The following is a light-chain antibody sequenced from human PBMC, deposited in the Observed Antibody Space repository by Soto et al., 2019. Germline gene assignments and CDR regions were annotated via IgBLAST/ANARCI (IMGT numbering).Light chain of an antibody. J-gene: IGKJ1*01. CDR3: QQYSDWPLS. Sequence: EIVMTQSPATLSVSPGDRATLSCRASQSIRSNLAWYQQRPGQAPRLLIYAASSRATGIPARFSGTESGTEFTLTISSLQSEDSEVYYCQQYSDWPLSFGQGTKVDIK. V-gene: IGKV3-15*01. CDR1: QSIRSN. CDR2: AAS.